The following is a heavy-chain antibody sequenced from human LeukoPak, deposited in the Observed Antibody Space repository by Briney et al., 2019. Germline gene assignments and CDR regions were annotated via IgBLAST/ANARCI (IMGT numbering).Heavy chain of an antibody. CDR3: ARSEGSGWGLLAYYYYYMDV. CDR2: ISSSSSTI. Sequence: SGGSLRLSCAASGFTFSSYGMHWVRQAPGKGLEWVSYISSSSSTIYYADSVKGRFTISRDNAKNSLYLQMNSLRDEDTAVYYCARSEGSGWGLLAYYYYYMDVWGKGTTVTVSS. V-gene: IGHV3-48*02. CDR1: GFTFSSYG. D-gene: IGHD6-19*01. J-gene: IGHJ6*03.